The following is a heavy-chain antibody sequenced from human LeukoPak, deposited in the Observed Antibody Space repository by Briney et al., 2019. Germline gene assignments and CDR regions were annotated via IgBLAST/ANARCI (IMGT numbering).Heavy chain of an antibody. D-gene: IGHD1-20*01. J-gene: IGHJ4*02. V-gene: IGHV3-53*01. CDR2: IYRGGST. CDR3: ARVGYNWNYVDY. CDR1: GVTFGDYP. Sequence: GGSLRLSCTASGVTFGDYPTTWVRQAPGKGLEWVSVIYRGGSTYYADSVKGRFTISRDNSKNTLYLQMNSLRAEDTAVYYCARVGYNWNYVDYWGQGTLVTVSS.